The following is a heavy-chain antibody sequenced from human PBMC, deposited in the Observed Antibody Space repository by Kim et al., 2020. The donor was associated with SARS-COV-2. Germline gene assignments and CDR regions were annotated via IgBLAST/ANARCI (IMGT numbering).Heavy chain of an antibody. CDR2: INDDGSDT. CDR1: GFTFSDFN. V-gene: IGHV3-74*01. D-gene: IGHD4-4*01. CDR3: ARDLDYILFDY. J-gene: IGHJ4*02. Sequence: GGSLRLSCAASGFTFSDFNMHWVRQAPGKGLLWVSRINDDGSDTGYADFAKGRFTISRDNAKNTLNLQMHSLRAEDTAVYYCARDLDYILFDYWGQGALVTVSS.